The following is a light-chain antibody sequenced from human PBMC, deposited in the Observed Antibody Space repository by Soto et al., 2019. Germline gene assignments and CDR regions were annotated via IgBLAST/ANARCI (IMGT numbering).Light chain of an antibody. V-gene: IGKV3-15*01. J-gene: IGKJ1*01. CDR1: QSVSSN. CDR3: QQYNNWHWT. CDR2: GAS. Sequence: EIVMTQSPATLSVSPGERATLSCRASQSVSSNLAWNQQKPGQAPRLLIYGASTRATGIPARFSGSGSGTEFTLTISSLQSEDFAVYYCQQYNNWHWTFGQGTKVEIK.